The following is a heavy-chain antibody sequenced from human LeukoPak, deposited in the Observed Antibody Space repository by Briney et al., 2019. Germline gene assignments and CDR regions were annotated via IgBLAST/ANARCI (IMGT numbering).Heavy chain of an antibody. CDR2: IIPIFGTA. V-gene: IGHV1-69*13. CDR1: GGTFSSYA. CDR3: ARGGRGYCSSTSCSGWFDP. D-gene: IGHD2-2*03. J-gene: IGHJ5*02. Sequence: SVKVSCKASGGTFSSYAISWVRQAPGQGLEWMGGIIPIFGTANYAQKFQGRVTITADESTSTAYMELSSLRSEDTAVYYCARGGRGYCSSTSCSGWFDPWGQGTLVTVSS.